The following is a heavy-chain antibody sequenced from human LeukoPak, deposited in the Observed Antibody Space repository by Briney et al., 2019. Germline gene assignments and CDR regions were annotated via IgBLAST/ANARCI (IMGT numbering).Heavy chain of an antibody. Sequence: SETLSLTCSVSGGSISSYYWSWTRQPPGKGLEWIGYIYYSGSTNYNPSLKSRVTISVDTSENQLSLKLSSVTAADTAVYYCARAHSSSWYMDFWGQGTLVSVSS. V-gene: IGHV4-59*01. CDR1: GGSISSYY. CDR2: IYYSGST. CDR3: ARAHSSSWYMDF. D-gene: IGHD6-13*01. J-gene: IGHJ1*01.